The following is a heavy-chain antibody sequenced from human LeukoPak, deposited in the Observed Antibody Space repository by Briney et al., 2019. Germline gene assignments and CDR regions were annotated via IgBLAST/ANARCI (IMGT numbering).Heavy chain of an antibody. D-gene: IGHD3-22*01. CDR3: ESRPSHVNYYGIFDY. Sequence: QPGGSLRLSCAASGFTFSTQWMSWVRQAPGKGPEWVANIKQDGSEKYYVDSVKGRFTISRDNAKNSLFLQMNNLRAEDTAVYYCESRPSHVNYYGIFDYWGRGTLVTVSS. J-gene: IGHJ4*02. CDR1: GFTFSTQW. CDR2: IKQDGSEK. V-gene: IGHV3-7*01.